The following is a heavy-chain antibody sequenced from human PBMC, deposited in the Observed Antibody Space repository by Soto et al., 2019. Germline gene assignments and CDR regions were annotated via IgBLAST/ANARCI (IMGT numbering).Heavy chain of an antibody. Sequence: GASVKVSCKASGYTFTSYDINWVRQATGQGLEWMGWMNPNSGNTGYAQKFQGRVTMTRNTSISTAYMELSSLRSEGTAVYYCARSYDFWSGYYPYYYYGMDVWGQGTTVTAP. J-gene: IGHJ6*02. CDR2: MNPNSGNT. CDR1: GYTFTSYD. V-gene: IGHV1-8*01. D-gene: IGHD3-3*01. CDR3: ARSYDFWSGYYPYYYYGMDV.